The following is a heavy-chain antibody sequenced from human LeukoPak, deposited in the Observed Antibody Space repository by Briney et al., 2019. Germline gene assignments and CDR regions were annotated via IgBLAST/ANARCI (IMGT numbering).Heavy chain of an antibody. D-gene: IGHD3-10*01. CDR3: ARGLYYYGSGSYYPLYYYGMDV. V-gene: IGHV4-34*01. CDR1: GGSFSGYY. Sequence: PSETLSLTCAVYGGSFSGYYWSWIRQPPGKGREWIGEINHRGSTNYNPSLKSRVTISVDASKNQFSLKLSSVPAADTAVYYCARGLYYYGSGSYYPLYYYGMDVWGQGTTVTVSS. J-gene: IGHJ6*02. CDR2: INHRGST.